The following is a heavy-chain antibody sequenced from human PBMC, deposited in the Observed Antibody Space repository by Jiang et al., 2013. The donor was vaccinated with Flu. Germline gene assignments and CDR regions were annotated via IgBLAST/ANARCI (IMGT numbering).Heavy chain of an antibody. J-gene: IGHJ4*02. D-gene: IGHD2-2*01. V-gene: IGHV6-1*01. CDR1: GTSVSTNNAG. CDR3: ARGYKYAYDY. Sequence: KPSPDPLHSPVPSPGTSVSTNNAGWHWIRQSPSRGLEWLGRTYYRSKWYTDYAVSLKSRIIINSDTSKNQFSLQLDSVAPEDTALYYCARGYKYAYDYWGQGILVTVSS. CDR2: TYYRSKWYT.